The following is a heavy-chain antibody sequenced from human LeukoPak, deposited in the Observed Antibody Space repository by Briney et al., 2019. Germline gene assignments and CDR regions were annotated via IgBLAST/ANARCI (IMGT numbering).Heavy chain of an antibody. Sequence: PGGSLRLSCAASGFTFSGYWMTWVRQAPGKGLEWVANINQDESQKYYVESVKGRFTISRDNPKNSLYLQMNSLRAEDTAIYYCARLRAAQTYDCWGQGTLVTVSS. CDR2: INQDESQK. V-gene: IGHV3-7*04. D-gene: IGHD6-13*01. CDR3: ARLRAAQTYDC. CDR1: GFTFSGYW. J-gene: IGHJ4*02.